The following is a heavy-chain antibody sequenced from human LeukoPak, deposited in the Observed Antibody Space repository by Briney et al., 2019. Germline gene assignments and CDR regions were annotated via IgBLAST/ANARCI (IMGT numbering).Heavy chain of an antibody. D-gene: IGHD2-2*01. CDR1: GFTFSSYA. V-gene: IGHV3-30-3*01. Sequence: GGSLRLSCAASGFTFSSYAMHWVRQAPGKGLEWVAVISYDGSNKYYADSVKGRFTISRDNSKNTLYLQMNSLRAEDTAVYYCATAHIVVVPAATYYYYYMDVWGKGTTVTVSS. CDR3: ATAHIVVVPAATYYYYYMDV. CDR2: ISYDGSNK. J-gene: IGHJ6*03.